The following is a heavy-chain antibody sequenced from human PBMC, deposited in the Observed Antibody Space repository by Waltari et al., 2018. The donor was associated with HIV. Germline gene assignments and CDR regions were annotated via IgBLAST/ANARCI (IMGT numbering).Heavy chain of an antibody. V-gene: IGHV3-21*01. CDR2: ISSSSSYI. J-gene: IGHJ4*02. Sequence: EVQLVESGGGLVKPGGSLRLSCAASGFTFSSYSMNWVRQAPGKGLEWVSSISSSSSYIYYADSVKGRFTISRDNAKNSLYLQMNSLRAEDTAVYYCARESGNRDTAMVLFDYWGQGTLVTVSS. D-gene: IGHD5-18*01. CDR1: GFTFSSYS. CDR3: ARESGNRDTAMVLFDY.